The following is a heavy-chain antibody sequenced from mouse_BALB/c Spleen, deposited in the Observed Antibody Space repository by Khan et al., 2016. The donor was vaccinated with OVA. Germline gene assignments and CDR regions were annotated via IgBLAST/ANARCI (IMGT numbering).Heavy chain of an antibody. V-gene: IGHV1-4*01. CDR2: INPSNGYT. CDR3: GRDGAYHRNDGWFAY. J-gene: IGHJ3*01. D-gene: IGHD2-14*01. Sequence: QIQLVQSGAELARPGASVKMSCKASGYTFTSYTIHWIKLRPGQGLEWIGFINPSNGYTNYNQKFKDKATLTADKSSTTVYMQLSSLTSDDSAVYYCGRDGAYHRNDGWFAYWGQGTLVTVAA. CDR1: GYTFTSYT.